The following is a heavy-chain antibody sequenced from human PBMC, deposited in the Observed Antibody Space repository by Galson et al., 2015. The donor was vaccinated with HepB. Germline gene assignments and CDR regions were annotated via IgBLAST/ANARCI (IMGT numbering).Heavy chain of an antibody. CDR1: GDSVSSNSAA. Sequence: CAISGDSVSSNSAAWNWIRQSPSRGLEWLGRTYYKSKWYNDYAVSVKSRITINPDASKNQFSLQLNSVTPEDTAVYYCAGGVVAVGEYGMDVWGQGTTVTVSS. CDR3: AGGVVAVGEYGMDV. D-gene: IGHD6-19*01. V-gene: IGHV6-1*01. CDR2: TYYKSKWYN. J-gene: IGHJ6*02.